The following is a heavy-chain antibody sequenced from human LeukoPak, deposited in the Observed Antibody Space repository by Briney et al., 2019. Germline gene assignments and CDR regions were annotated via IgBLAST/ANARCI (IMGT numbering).Heavy chain of an antibody. V-gene: IGHV3-74*01. CDR2: INTDGSST. CDR1: GFTFSSYW. J-gene: IGHJ6*02. CDR3: ARGFPYDDPTEGYYYLMDV. D-gene: IGHD4-17*01. Sequence: PGGSLRLSCAASGFTFSSYWMHWVRQAPGKGLVWVSRINTDGSSTSYADSVKGRFTISRDNSMNMLYVQINSLRPEDTAVYYCARGFPYDDPTEGYYYLMDVWGQGTTVTVSS.